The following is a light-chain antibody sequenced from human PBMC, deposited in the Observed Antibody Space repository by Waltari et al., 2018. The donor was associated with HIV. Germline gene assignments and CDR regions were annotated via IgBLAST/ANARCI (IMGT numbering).Light chain of an antibody. Sequence: QSVLTQPPSVSAAPGQEVTMYCSGGTSNLANSYVTWYQQLPGTAPKVLIYKNNKRPSGIPDRFSGSKSGTSATLGITGLQTGDEADYYCGTWDSSLSAVVFGGGTKLTV. V-gene: IGLV1-51*02. CDR3: GTWDSSLSAVV. J-gene: IGLJ2*01. CDR2: KNN. CDR1: TSNLANSY.